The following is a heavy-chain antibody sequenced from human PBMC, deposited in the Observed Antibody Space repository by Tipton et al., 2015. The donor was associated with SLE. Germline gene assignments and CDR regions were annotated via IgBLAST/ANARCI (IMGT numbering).Heavy chain of an antibody. D-gene: IGHD3-10*01. V-gene: IGHV4-61*08. CDR1: GGSVSSDGYY. CDR3: ARGSVGFDY. J-gene: IGHJ4*02. CDR2: ISYTGNT. Sequence: TLSLTCTVSGGSVSSDGYYWNWIRQPPGKGLEWFGFISYTGNTNYNPSLNSRLTISVDTSKNLFSLRLSSVTTADTAVYFCARGSVGFDYWGQGTLVTVSS.